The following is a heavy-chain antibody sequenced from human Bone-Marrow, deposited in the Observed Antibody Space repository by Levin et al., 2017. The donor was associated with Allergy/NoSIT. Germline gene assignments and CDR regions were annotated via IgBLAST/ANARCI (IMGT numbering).Heavy chain of an antibody. CDR2: IYPGDSDT. CDR3: ARLVKAVAGSNWFDP. J-gene: IGHJ5*02. Sequence: PGGSLRLSCKGSGYSFTSYWIGWVRQMPGKGLEWMGIIYPGDSDTRYSPSFQGQVTISADKSISTAYLQWSSLKASDTAMYYCARLVKAVAGSNWFDPWGQGTLVTVSS. CDR1: GYSFTSYW. D-gene: IGHD6-19*01. V-gene: IGHV5-51*01.